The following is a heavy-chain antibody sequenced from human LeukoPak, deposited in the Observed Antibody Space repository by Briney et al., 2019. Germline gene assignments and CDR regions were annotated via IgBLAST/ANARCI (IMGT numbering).Heavy chain of an antibody. D-gene: IGHD3-10*01. V-gene: IGHV3-23*01. CDR2: ISGSDDTT. J-gene: IGHJ4*02. CDR1: GFTFSTYD. Sequence: GGSLRLSCAASGFTFSTYDMSWVRQAPGKGLEWVSGISGSDDTTYYADSVKGRFTISRDNSKNTPYLQMNSLRAEDTAVYYCAKVLDNTSWNSGYWGQGTLVTVSS. CDR3: AKVLDNTSWNSGY.